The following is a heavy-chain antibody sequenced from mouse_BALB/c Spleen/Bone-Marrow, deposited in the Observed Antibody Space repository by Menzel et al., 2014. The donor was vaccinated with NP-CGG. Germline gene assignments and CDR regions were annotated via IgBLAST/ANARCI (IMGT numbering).Heavy chain of an antibody. D-gene: IGHD1-1*01. V-gene: IGHV1-18*01. Sequence: EVKLMESGPELVKPGASMKISCKASGYSFTGYTMNWVKQSHGKNLEWIGLINPYNGGTSYNQKFKGKATLTVDKSSSTGDMALLSLTSKDSAVYYCARNYAINYYFDYWGEGTTLKVSS. J-gene: IGHJ2*01. CDR2: INPYNGGT. CDR1: GYSFTGYT. CDR3: ARNYAINYYFDY.